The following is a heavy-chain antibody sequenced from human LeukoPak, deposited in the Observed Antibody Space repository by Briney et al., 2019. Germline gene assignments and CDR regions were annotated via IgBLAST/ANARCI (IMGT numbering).Heavy chain of an antibody. CDR1: GFTVSSSY. CDR3: ASLHGSGSYYKPNWFDP. CDR2: IHSAGTT. V-gene: IGHV3-53*01. Sequence: PGGSLRLSCVASGFTVSSSYMSWVRQAPGEGLEWVSVIHSAGTTYYADSVKGRFTISRDNAKNSLYLQMNSLRAEDTAVYYCASLHGSGSYYKPNWFDPWGQGTLVTVSS. D-gene: IGHD3-10*01. J-gene: IGHJ5*02.